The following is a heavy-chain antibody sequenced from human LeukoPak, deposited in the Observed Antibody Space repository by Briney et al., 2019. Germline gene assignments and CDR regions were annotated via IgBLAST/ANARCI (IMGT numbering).Heavy chain of an antibody. V-gene: IGHV3-7*01. Sequence: GGSLRLSCEGSGFTFSNYWMSWVRQAPGKGLEWVANIKQDGSEKYYVDSVKGRFTISRDNAKNSLYLQMNSLRAEDTAVYYCARGYMVYWGQGTLVTVSS. CDR1: GFTFSNYW. D-gene: IGHD1-14*01. CDR3: ARGYMVY. CDR2: IKQDGSEK. J-gene: IGHJ4*02.